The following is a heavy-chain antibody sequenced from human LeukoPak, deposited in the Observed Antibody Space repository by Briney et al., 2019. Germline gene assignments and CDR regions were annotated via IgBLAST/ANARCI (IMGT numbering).Heavy chain of an antibody. CDR1: GFTLSSYS. J-gene: IGHJ4*02. CDR3: AKHRNFGELSPFDY. Sequence: PGGSLSLSCAASGFTLSSYSMGWVCQAPGKGLEWVSTFTGSGGTTYYADSVKGRFTVSRDNSKNTLYLQMNILRTEDTAIYYCAKHRNFGELSPFDYWGQGTLVTVSS. D-gene: IGHD3-10*01. CDR2: FTGSGGTT. V-gene: IGHV3-23*01.